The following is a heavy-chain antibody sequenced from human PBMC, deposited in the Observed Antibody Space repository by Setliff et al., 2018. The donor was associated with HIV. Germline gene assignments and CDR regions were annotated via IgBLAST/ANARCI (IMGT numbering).Heavy chain of an antibody. V-gene: IGHV1-46*01. CDR1: GYTFTRNQ. J-gene: IGHJ4*02. D-gene: IGHD3-22*01. CDR2: INPSDGSA. Sequence: GASVKVSCKASGYTFTRNQIHWVRQAPGQGLEWMGIINPSDGSAAYAEKFRGRVTMTSDTSTNTVYMELRSLRSEETAVFYCARDGGDGSGYYYADYWGQGTLVTVSS. CDR3: ARDGGDGSGYYYADY.